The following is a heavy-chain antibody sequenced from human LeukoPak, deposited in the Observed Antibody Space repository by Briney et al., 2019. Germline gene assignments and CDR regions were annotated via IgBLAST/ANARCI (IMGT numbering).Heavy chain of an antibody. CDR1: GFTFSSYA. D-gene: IGHD6-19*01. Sequence: GGSPRLSCAASGFTFSSYAMSWVRQAPGKGLEWVSAISGSGGSTYYADSVKGRFTISRDNSKNTLYLQMNSLRAEDTAVYYCAKDTERFTAVAGTGFGGFDYWGQGTLVTVSS. V-gene: IGHV3-23*01. J-gene: IGHJ4*02. CDR3: AKDTERFTAVAGTGFGGFDY. CDR2: ISGSGGST.